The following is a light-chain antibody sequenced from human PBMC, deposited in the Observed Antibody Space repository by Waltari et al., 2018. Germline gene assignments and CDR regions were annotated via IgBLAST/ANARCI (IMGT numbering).Light chain of an antibody. V-gene: IGLV1-40*01. Sequence: QSVLMQPPSVSGAPGQRVTISCTGSRSNIGAGSDVHWYQQFSGTAPKLLIFDNDNRPSGVPDRFSGSRSGTSAYLAITGLQTDDEADYFCQSYDSGQWVFGGGTKVTVL. J-gene: IGLJ3*02. CDR3: QSYDSGQWV. CDR2: DND. CDR1: RSNIGAGSD.